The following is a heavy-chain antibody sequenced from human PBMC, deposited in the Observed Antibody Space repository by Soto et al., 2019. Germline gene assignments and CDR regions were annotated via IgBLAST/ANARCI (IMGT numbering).Heavy chain of an antibody. CDR3: AVRKGSSYGYDHPFDY. CDR1: GFTFSSYA. J-gene: IGHJ4*02. CDR2: ISGSGGST. V-gene: IGHV3-23*01. Sequence: PGGSLRLSCAASGFTFSSYAMSWVRQAPGKGLEWVSAISGSGGSTYYADSVKGRFTISRDNSKNTLYLQMSSLRAEDTAVYYCAVRKGSSYGYDHPFDYWGQGTLVTVSS. D-gene: IGHD5-18*01.